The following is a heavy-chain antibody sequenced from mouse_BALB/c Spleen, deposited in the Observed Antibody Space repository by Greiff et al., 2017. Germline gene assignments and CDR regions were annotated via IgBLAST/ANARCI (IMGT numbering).Heavy chain of an antibody. CDR2: IHPNSGNT. CDR1: GYTFTSSW. V-gene: IGHV1S130*01. Sequence: QVQLQQPGSVLVRPGASVKLSCKASGYTFTSSWMHWAKQRPGQGLEWIGEIHPNSGNTSYNEKFKGKATLTVDTSSSTAYVDLSSLTSEDSAVYYCARNGNYGWYFDVWGAGTTVTVSS. CDR3: ARNGNYGWYFDV. D-gene: IGHD2-1*01. J-gene: IGHJ1*01.